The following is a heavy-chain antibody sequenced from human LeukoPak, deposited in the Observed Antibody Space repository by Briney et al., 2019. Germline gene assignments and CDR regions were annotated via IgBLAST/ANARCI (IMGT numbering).Heavy chain of an antibody. D-gene: IGHD6-6*01. CDR3: ARDVSSSFDP. CDR2: ISSRSSYI. Sequence: PGGSLRLSCAASGFTFSSYSMNWVRQAPGKGLEWVSSISSRSSYIYYADSVKGRFTISRDNAKNSLYLQMNSLRAEDTAVYYCARDVSSSFDPWGQGTLVTVSS. V-gene: IGHV3-21*01. CDR1: GFTFSSYS. J-gene: IGHJ5*02.